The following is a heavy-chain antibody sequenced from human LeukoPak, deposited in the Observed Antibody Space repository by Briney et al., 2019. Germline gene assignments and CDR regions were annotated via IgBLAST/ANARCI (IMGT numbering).Heavy chain of an antibody. Sequence: ASVKVSCKASGYTFISSGISWVRQAPGQGLEWMGWINTNTGNATYAQGFTGRFVLSLDTSVSTAYLQISSLKAEDTAVYYCARRGVFGYSHDLWGRGTLVTVSS. CDR3: ARRGVFGYSHDL. V-gene: IGHV7-4-1*02. D-gene: IGHD5-18*01. CDR1: GYTFISSG. CDR2: INTNTGNA. J-gene: IGHJ2*01.